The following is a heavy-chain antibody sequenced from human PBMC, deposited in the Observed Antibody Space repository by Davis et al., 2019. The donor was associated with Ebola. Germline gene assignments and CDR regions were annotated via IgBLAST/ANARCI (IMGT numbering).Heavy chain of an antibody. Sequence: GESLKISCAASGFTFSGSAMHWVRQASGKGLEWMGIIYPGDSDTRYSPSFQGQVSISADKSISTAYLQWSSLKASDTAMYYCARHGALGGPGDWGQGTLVAVSS. CDR3: ARHGALGGPGD. CDR1: GFTFSGSA. J-gene: IGHJ4*02. D-gene: IGHD3-16*01. CDR2: IYPGDSDT. V-gene: IGHV5-51*01.